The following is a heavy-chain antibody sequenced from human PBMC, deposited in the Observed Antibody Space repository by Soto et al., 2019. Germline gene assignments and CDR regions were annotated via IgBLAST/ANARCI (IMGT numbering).Heavy chain of an antibody. J-gene: IGHJ4*01. D-gene: IGHD1-26*01. CDR3: ARGEQYSGRIFDY. V-gene: IGHV6-1*01. CDR2: TYYRSKWYY. Sequence: SQTLSLTCAITGDSVSSNSAGWSWVRHSPSRGLERLGRTYYRSKWYYEYAVSVRGRITINPDTSKNQYSLQLNSVTPEDTAVYFCARGEQYSGRIFDYWGQGTLVTVSS. CDR1: GDSVSSNSAG.